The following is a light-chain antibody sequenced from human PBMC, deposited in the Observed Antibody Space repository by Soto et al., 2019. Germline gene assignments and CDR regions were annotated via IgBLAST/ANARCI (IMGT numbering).Light chain of an antibody. Sequence: EIELTQSPGTLSLSPGERATLSCRPSQSVSNNYLAWYQQKPGQAPRLLIYGASNRATGIPDRFSGSGSGTDFTLTISRLEPEDFAVYYCQQYGSSGTFAQGTKLDIK. CDR1: QSVSNNY. CDR3: QQYGSSGT. CDR2: GAS. J-gene: IGKJ1*01. V-gene: IGKV3-20*01.